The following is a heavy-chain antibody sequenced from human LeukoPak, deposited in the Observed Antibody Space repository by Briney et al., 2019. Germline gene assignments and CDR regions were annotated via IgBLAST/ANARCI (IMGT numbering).Heavy chain of an antibody. CDR3: ARDRGYYGMDF. J-gene: IGHJ6*02. CDR1: GHSISSAYY. D-gene: IGHD3-10*01. CDR2: IYHSGST. Sequence: SETLSLTCTVSGHSISSAYYWGWIRQPPGKGLEWIGYIYHSGSTYYNPSPKSRVTISVDRSKNQFSLKLSSVTAADTAVYYCARDRGYYGMDFWGQGTTVTVSS. V-gene: IGHV4-38-2*02.